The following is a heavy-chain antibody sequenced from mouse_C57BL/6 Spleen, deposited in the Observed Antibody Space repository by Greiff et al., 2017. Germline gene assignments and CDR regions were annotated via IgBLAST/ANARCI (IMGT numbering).Heavy chain of an antibody. CDR1: GYTFTSYW. CDR2: IDPSDSYT. V-gene: IGHV1-59*01. Sequence: VQLHQPGAELVRPGTSVKLSCKASGYTFTSYWMHWVKQRPGQGLEWIGVIDPSDSYTNYNQKFEGKATLTVDTSSNTAYMQLSSLTSENSAVYYCARYSSYYGDVYYAMDYWGQGTSVTVSS. CDR3: ARYSSYYGDVYYAMDY. D-gene: IGHD2-13*01. J-gene: IGHJ4*01.